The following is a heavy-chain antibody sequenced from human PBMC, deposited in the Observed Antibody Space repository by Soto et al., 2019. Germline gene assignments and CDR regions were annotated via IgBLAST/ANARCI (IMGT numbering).Heavy chain of an antibody. CDR3: ARERKLIKSAFDI. CDR2: IYYSGST. J-gene: IGHJ3*02. V-gene: IGHV4-31*03. CDR1: GGSISSGGYY. Sequence: SETLSLTCTVSGGSISSGGYYWSWIRQHPGKGLEWIGYIYYSGSTYYNPSLKSRVTISVDTSKNQFSMKLSSVTAADTAVYYCARERKLIKSAFDIWGQGTMVPV. D-gene: IGHD3-10*01.